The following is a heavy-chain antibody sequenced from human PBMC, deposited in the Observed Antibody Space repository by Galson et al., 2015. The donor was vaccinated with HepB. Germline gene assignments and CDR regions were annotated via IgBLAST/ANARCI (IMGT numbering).Heavy chain of an antibody. CDR3: ARQSYCSGGSCYSFGNWFDP. CDR2: IYPGDSDT. Sequence: QSGAEVKKPGESLKISCKGSGYSFTSYWIGWVRQMPGKGLEWMGIIYPGDSDTRYSPSFQGQVTISADKSISTAYLQWSSLKASDTAMYYCARQSYCSGGSCYSFGNWFDPWGQGTLVTVSS. V-gene: IGHV5-51*01. J-gene: IGHJ5*02. D-gene: IGHD2-15*01. CDR1: GYSFTSYW.